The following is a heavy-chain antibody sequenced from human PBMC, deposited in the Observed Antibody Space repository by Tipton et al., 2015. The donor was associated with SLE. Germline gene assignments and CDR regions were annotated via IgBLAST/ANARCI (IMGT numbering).Heavy chain of an antibody. CDR3: ARGLYGSIVVVLTEYYYYGMDV. Sequence: TLSLTCTVSGGSISSGGYYWSWIRQHPGKGLEWIGYIYYSGSTYYNPSLKSRVTISVDTSKNQFSLKLSSVTAADTAVYYCARGLYGSIVVVLTEYYYYGMDVWGQGTTVTVSS. V-gene: IGHV4-31*03. D-gene: IGHD2-15*01. CDR2: IYYSGST. J-gene: IGHJ6*02. CDR1: GGSISSGGYY.